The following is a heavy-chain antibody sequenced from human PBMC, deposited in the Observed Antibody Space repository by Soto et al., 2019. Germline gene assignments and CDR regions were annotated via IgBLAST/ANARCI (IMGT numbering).Heavy chain of an antibody. CDR2: IYPGDSDT. D-gene: IGHD5-12*01. V-gene: IGHV5-51*01. J-gene: IGHJ6*03. CDR1: GYSFTSYW. Sequence: GESLKISCTGSGYSFTSYWIGWVRQMPGKGLEWMGIIYPGDSDTRYSPSFQGQVTTSADKSISTAYLQWSSLKASDTAMYYCARSAPWDGYDSDYYYYMDVWGKGTTVTVSS. CDR3: ARSAPWDGYDSDYYYYMDV.